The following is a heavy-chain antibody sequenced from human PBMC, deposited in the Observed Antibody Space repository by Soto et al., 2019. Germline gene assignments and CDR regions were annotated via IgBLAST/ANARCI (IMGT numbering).Heavy chain of an antibody. V-gene: IGHV1-69*12. CDR2: LIPIFGTA. J-gene: IGHJ5*02. Sequence: QVQLVQSGAEVKKPGSSVKVSCKASGGTFSSYAISWVRQAPGQGLEWMGGLIPIFGTANYAQKFQGRVTITADEDTSTADMELSSLRCEDRALYYCARDGYYDRSGPWGQGTLVTVSS. D-gene: IGHD3-22*01. CDR3: ARDGYYDRSGP. CDR1: GGTFSSYA.